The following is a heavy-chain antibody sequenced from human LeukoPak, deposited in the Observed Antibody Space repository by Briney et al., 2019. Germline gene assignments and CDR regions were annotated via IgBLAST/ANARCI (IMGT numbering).Heavy chain of an antibody. V-gene: IGHV3-23*01. CDR3: AKDRTVGASYWYFDL. Sequence: GGSLRLSCTTSGFTFSSYAMSWVRQAPRKGLEWVSAITNSGGNTYYADSVKGRFTISRDSSKNTLFLQMNTLRAEDTAIYYCAKDRTVGASYWYFDLWGRGTLVTISS. CDR1: GFTFSSYA. D-gene: IGHD1-26*01. CDR2: ITNSGGNT. J-gene: IGHJ2*01.